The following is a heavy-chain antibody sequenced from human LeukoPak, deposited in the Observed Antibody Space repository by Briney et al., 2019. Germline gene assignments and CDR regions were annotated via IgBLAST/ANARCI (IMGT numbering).Heavy chain of an antibody. V-gene: IGHV1-69*13. CDR3: ARAGYCSGGSCYWENNWFDP. CDR2: IIPIFGTA. CDR1: GGTLSSYA. J-gene: IGHJ5*02. Sequence: SVKVSCKASGGTLSSYAISWVRQAPGQGLEWMGGIIPIFGTANYAQKFQGRVTITADESTSTAYMELSSLRSEDTAVYYCARAGYCSGGSCYWENNWFDPWGQGTLVTVSS. D-gene: IGHD2-15*01.